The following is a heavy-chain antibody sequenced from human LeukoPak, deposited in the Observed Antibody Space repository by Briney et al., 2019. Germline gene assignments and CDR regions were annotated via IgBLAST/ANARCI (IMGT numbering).Heavy chain of an antibody. V-gene: IGHV3-21*04. CDR1: GFTFSSYS. CDR3: AFNWIGLLSGYFDH. CDR2: ISSSSSYI. J-gene: IGHJ4*02. Sequence: TGGSLRLSCAASGFTFSSYSMNWVRQAPGKGLEWVSSISSSSSYIYYADSVKGRFTISRDNAKNSLYLQMNSLRAEDTAVYYCAFNWIGLLSGYFDHWGQGTLVPVS. D-gene: IGHD1-26*01.